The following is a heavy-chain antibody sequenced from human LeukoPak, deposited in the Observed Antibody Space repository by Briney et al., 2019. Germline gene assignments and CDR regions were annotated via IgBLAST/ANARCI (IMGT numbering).Heavy chain of an antibody. CDR3: TRDIKTTGTTEEVYYFDY. CDR2: IRSKAYGGTT. J-gene: IGHJ4*02. Sequence: GGSLRLSCTASGFTFGDYAMSRFRQAPGKGLEWVGFIRSKAYGGTTEYAASVKGRFTISRDDSKSIAYLQMNSLKTEDTAVYYCTRDIKTTGTTEEVYYFDYWGQGTLVTVSS. CDR1: GFTFGDYA. V-gene: IGHV3-49*03. D-gene: IGHD1-1*01.